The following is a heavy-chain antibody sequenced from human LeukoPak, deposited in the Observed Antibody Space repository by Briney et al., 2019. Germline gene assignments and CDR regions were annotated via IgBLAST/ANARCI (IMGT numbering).Heavy chain of an antibody. V-gene: IGHV3-23*01. CDR3: ARNRGAAAAAWRFYYYGMDV. CDR1: GFTFSSYA. Sequence: GGSLRLSCAASGFTFSSYAMSWVRQAPGKGLEWVSAISGSGGSTYYAHSVKGRFTISRDNSKNTLYLQMNSLRAEDTAVYYCARNRGAAAAAWRFYYYGMDVWGQGTTVTVSS. J-gene: IGHJ6*02. CDR2: ISGSGGST. D-gene: IGHD6-13*01.